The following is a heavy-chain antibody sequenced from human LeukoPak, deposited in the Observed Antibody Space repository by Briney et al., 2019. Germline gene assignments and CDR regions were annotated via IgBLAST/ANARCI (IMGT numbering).Heavy chain of an antibody. CDR1: GFTFSSYG. CDR3: AKGLCSGGSCFLCDY. CDR2: IRYDGSNK. J-gene: IGHJ4*02. V-gene: IGHV3-30*02. D-gene: IGHD2-15*01. Sequence: PGGSLRLSCAASGFTFSSYGMHWVRQAPGKGLEWVAFIRYDGSNKYYADSVKGRFTISRDNSKNTLYLQMNSLRAEDTAVYYCAKGLCSGGSCFLCDYWGQGILVTVSS.